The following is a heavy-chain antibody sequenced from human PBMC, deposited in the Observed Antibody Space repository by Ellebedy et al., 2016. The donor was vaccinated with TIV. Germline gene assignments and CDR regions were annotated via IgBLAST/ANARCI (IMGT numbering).Heavy chain of an antibody. V-gene: IGHV4-59*12. CDR2: IYHSGTT. CDR1: GDSISSYY. Sequence: SETLSLTCTVSGDSISSYYWSWIRQPPGKGLEWIGEIYHSGTTNYNPSLKTRVTISVDKSKNQFSLKLSSVTAADTAVYYCASSFPSSSGGIYYFQHWGQGTLVTVSS. J-gene: IGHJ1*01. D-gene: IGHD6-13*01. CDR3: ASSFPSSSGGIYYFQH.